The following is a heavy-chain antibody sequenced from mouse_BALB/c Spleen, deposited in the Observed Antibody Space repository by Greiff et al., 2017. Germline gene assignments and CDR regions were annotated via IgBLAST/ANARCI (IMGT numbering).Heavy chain of an antibody. Sequence: VQLQQSGPELVKPGASVKISCKASGYAFSSSWMNWVKQRPGQGLEWIGRSYPGDGDTNYNGKFKGKATLTADKSSSTAYMQLSSLTSVDSAVYFCATTVVARVAMDYWGQGTSVTVSS. V-gene: IGHV1-82*01. J-gene: IGHJ4*01. CDR2: SYPGDGDT. CDR3: ATTVVARVAMDY. D-gene: IGHD1-1*01. CDR1: GYAFSSSW.